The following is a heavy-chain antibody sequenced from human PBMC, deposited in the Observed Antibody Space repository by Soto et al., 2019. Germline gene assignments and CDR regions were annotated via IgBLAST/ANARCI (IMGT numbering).Heavy chain of an antibody. CDR3: ARTTFYDIFTAYYSLFDY. J-gene: IGHJ4*02. CDR2: ISDSGSS. D-gene: IGHD3-9*01. Sequence: QVQLQESGPGLVKPSQTLTLTCTVSGGSISSGSFYWSLIRQHPGKGLEWIGHISDSGSSYYNPSLESRVTISVDTSKNQFSLQLSAVTAADTAVYFCARTTFYDIFTAYYSLFDYWGQGTLVTVSS. V-gene: IGHV4-31*03. CDR1: GGSISSGSFY.